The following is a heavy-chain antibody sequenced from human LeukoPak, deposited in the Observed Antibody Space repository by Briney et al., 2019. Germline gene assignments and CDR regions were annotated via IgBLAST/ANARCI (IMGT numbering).Heavy chain of an antibody. D-gene: IGHD6-6*01. V-gene: IGHV7-4-1*02. CDR2: INTNTGNP. J-gene: IGHJ6*03. CDR3: ARASSIAAPYYYYYMDV. Sequence: ASVKVSCKASGYTFTSYAMNWVRQAPGQGLEWMGWINTNTGNPTYAQGFTGRFVFSLDTSVSTAYLQTSSLKAEDTAVYYCARASSIAAPYYYYYMDVWGKGTTVTVSS. CDR1: GYTFTSYA.